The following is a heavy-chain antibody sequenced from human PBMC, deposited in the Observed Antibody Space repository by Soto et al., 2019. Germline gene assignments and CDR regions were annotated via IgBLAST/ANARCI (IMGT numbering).Heavy chain of an antibody. CDR3: ARTYSSYYYYGMDV. J-gene: IGHJ6*02. D-gene: IGHD4-4*01. Sequence: QVQLVQSGAEEKKPGASVKVSCKASGYTFTSYAMHWVRQAPGQRLEWMGWINAGNGNTKYSQKFQGRVTITRDTSASTAYMEPSSLRSEDTAVYYCARTYSSYYYYGMDVWGQGTTVTVSS. CDR1: GYTFTSYA. CDR2: INAGNGNT. V-gene: IGHV1-3*05.